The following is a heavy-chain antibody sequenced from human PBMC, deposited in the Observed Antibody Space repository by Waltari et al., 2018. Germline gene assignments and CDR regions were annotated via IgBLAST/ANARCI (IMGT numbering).Heavy chain of an antibody. D-gene: IGHD6-19*01. CDR3: ARGVAVAGTGYNWFDP. CDR1: GFPVRSNY. J-gene: IGHJ5*02. Sequence: EVQLVASGGGLIQPGGSLRLACAASGFPVRSNYMSWVRQAPGTGLEWVSVMYSGGSTYYADSVKGRFTISRDNSKNTLYLQMNSLRAEDTAVYYCARGVAVAGTGYNWFDPWGQGTLVTVSS. V-gene: IGHV3-53*01. CDR2: MYSGGST.